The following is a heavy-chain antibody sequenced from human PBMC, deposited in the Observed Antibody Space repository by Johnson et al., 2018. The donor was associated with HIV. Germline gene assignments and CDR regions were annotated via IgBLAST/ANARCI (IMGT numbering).Heavy chain of an antibody. CDR2: ISYDESHN. J-gene: IGHJ3*02. V-gene: IGHV3-30*18. D-gene: IGHD6-13*01. Sequence: QVQLVESGGAVVQPGRSLRLSCAASGFTFNSHGMHWVRQAPGKGLAWVAFISYDESHNYYADSVKGRFTISRDNSKSTLFLQMSILRGEDTGVYYCAKSLGQQLVVVDAFDITGQGTMVTVSS. CDR3: AKSLGQQLVVVDAFDI. CDR1: GFTFNSHG.